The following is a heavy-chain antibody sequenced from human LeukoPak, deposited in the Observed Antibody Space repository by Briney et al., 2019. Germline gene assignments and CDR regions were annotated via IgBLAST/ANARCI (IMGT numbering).Heavy chain of an antibody. CDR3: ARELASIAAAGTFDY. J-gene: IGHJ4*02. CDR2: IIPIFGTA. V-gene: IGHV1-69*01. CDR1: GGTFSSYA. D-gene: IGHD6-13*01. Sequence: GASVKVSCKASGGTFSSYAISWVRQAPGQGLEWMGGIIPIFGTANYAQKFQGRVTITADESTSTAYMGLSSLRSEDTAVYYCARELASIAAAGTFDYWGQGTLVTVSS.